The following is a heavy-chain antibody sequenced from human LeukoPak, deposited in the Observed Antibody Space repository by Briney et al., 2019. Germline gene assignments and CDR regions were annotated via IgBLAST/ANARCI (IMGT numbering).Heavy chain of an antibody. CDR3: AKDGGNWNYFDY. CDR2: ISWNSGSI. D-gene: IGHD2-15*01. Sequence: GRSLRLSCAASGFTFDDYAMHWVRHAPGKGLEWVSGISWNSGSIGYADSVKGRFTISRDNAKDSLYLQMNSLRAEDTALYYCAKDGGNWNYFDYWGQGTLVTVSS. J-gene: IGHJ4*02. V-gene: IGHV3-9*01. CDR1: GFTFDDYA.